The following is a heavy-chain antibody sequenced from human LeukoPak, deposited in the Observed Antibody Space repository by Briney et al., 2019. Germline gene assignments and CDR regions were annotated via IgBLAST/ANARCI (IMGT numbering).Heavy chain of an antibody. V-gene: IGHV3-74*01. CDR1: GFTLSRYG. J-gene: IGHJ4*02. D-gene: IGHD6-19*01. Sequence: GGSLRLSCVASGFTLSRYGMHWVRQAPGRGLVWVSLINSDGSSTIYADSAKGRFTISRDNAKNTLYLQMNSLRAEDTAVYYCARSSGWPDYWGQGTLVTVSS. CDR3: ARSSGWPDY. CDR2: INSDGSST.